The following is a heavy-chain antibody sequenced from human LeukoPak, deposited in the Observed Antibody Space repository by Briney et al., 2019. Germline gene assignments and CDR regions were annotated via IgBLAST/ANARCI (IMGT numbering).Heavy chain of an antibody. CDR2: IYYSGST. J-gene: IGHJ4*02. CDR3: ARDRGSGYFDY. V-gene: IGHV4-59*01. CDR1: GGSISSYY. D-gene: IGHD6-19*01. Sequence: SETLSLTCTVSGGSISSYYWSWIRQPPGKGLEWIGYIYYSGSTKNNPSLKSRVTISLDTSKNRISLKLSSVTAADTAVYYCARDRGSGYFDYWGQGTLVTVSS.